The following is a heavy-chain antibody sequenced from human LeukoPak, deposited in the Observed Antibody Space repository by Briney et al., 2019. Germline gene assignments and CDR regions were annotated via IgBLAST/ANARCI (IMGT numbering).Heavy chain of an antibody. J-gene: IGHJ6*02. D-gene: IGHD3-10*01. V-gene: IGHV4-59*01. CDR1: GGSISSYY. CDR2: ICYSGST. Sequence: SETLSLTCAVYGGSISSYYWSWIRQPPGKGLEWIGYICYSGSTNYNPSLKSRVTISVDTSKNQFSLKLSSVTAADTAVYYCARDLGSPGYYYYGMDVWGQGTTVTVSS. CDR3: ARDLGSPGYYYYGMDV.